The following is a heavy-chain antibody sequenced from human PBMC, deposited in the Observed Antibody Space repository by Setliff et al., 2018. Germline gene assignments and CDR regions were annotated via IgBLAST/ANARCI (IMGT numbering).Heavy chain of an antibody. V-gene: IGHV4-31*03. CDR3: VRESYDSSGYSGGDYYYYYMDV. D-gene: IGHD3-22*01. CDR1: GGPISSAGYY. Sequence: SETLSLTCTVSGGPISSAGYYWTWIRQQPGKGLEWIGYIYYSGTTYYNPSLKSRVTILIDTSKNQFSLELSSVTAADTAVYYCVRESYDSSGYSGGDYYYYYMDVWGKGTRSPSP. CDR2: IYYSGTT. J-gene: IGHJ6*03.